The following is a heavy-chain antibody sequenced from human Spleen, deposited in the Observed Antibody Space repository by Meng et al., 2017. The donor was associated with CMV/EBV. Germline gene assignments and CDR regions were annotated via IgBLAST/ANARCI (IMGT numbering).Heavy chain of an antibody. D-gene: IGHD2-2*02. CDR2: ISSSSGHI. CDR1: GFSLSNYR. CDR3: ARVGGSSTSCYSAWFDP. V-gene: IGHV3-21*01. J-gene: IGHJ5*02. Sequence: GESLKISCAASGFSLSNYRMNWVRQAPGKGLQWVSYISSSSGHIHYADSVKGRFTITRDNAKNSLYLQINSLRADATAVYYCARVGGSSTSCYSAWFDPWGQGTLVTVSS.